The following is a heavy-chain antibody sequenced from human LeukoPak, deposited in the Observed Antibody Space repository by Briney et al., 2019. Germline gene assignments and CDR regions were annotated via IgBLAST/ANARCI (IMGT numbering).Heavy chain of an antibody. V-gene: IGHV1-46*01. D-gene: IGHD3-16*01. CDR2: INPSGGST. CDR3: ARDHGATGHDY. Sequence: GASVKVSCKASGVIFTSYYMHWVRQAPGHGLEWMGIINPSGGSTSYAQKFQGRVTMTRGTSTSTVYMELSSLRSQDTAVYYCARDHGATGHDYWGQGTLVTVSS. J-gene: IGHJ4*02. CDR1: GVIFTSYY.